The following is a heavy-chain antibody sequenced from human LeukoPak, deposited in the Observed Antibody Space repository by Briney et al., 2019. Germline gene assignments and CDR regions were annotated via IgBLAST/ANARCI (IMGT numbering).Heavy chain of an antibody. Sequence: GGSLRLSRAASGFTFSSYWMSWVRQAPGKGLEWVANIKQDGSEKYYVDSVKGRFTISRDNAKNSLYLQMNSLRAEDTAVYYCARPYDFWSGYYLDYWGQGTLVTVSS. D-gene: IGHD3-3*01. CDR1: GFTFSSYW. V-gene: IGHV3-7*01. CDR3: ARPYDFWSGYYLDY. CDR2: IKQDGSEK. J-gene: IGHJ4*02.